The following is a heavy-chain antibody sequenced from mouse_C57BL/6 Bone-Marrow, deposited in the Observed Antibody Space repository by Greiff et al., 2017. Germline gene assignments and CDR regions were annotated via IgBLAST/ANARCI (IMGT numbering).Heavy chain of an antibody. CDR2: INPSNGGT. CDR3: ARYDYDGAWFAY. Sequence: QVQLQQPGTELVKPGASVKLSCKASGYTFTSYWMHWVKQRPGQGLEWLGNINPSNGGTNYNEKFKSKATLTVDKSSSTAYMQLSSLTSEDSAVYYCARYDYDGAWFAYWGQGTLVTVSA. J-gene: IGHJ3*01. D-gene: IGHD2-4*01. CDR1: GYTFTSYW. V-gene: IGHV1-53*01.